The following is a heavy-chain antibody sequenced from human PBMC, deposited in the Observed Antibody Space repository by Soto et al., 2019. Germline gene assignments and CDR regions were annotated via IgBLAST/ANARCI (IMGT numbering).Heavy chain of an antibody. J-gene: IGHJ4*02. V-gene: IGHV5-10-1*01. CDR1: GYSFAGYW. CDR3: ARRSPTSGWRHFFDY. CDR2: IDPSDSQT. D-gene: IGHD6-19*01. Sequence: LGESLKISCKGSGYSFAGYWITWVRQKPGKGLEWMGRIDPSDSQTYYSPSFRGHVTISADTSISTAYLQWSTLEASDTAMYYCARRSPTSGWRHFFDYWGQGILVTVSS.